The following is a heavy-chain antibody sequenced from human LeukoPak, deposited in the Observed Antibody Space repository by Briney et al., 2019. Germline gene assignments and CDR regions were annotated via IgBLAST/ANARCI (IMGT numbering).Heavy chain of an antibody. Sequence: PSETLSLTCAVYAGSFSGYYWSWIRQPPGKGLEWIGEINHSGSTNYNPSLKSRVTISVDTSKNQFSLKLSSVTAADTAVYYCARVQKGDIVVVVAATHFDYWGQGTLVTVSS. V-gene: IGHV4-34*01. CDR1: AGSFSGYY. D-gene: IGHD2-15*01. CDR3: ARVQKGDIVVVVAATHFDY. CDR2: INHSGST. J-gene: IGHJ4*02.